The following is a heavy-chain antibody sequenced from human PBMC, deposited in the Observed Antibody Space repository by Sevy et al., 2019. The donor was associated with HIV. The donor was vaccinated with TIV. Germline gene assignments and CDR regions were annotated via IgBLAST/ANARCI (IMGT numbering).Heavy chain of an antibody. CDR2: IKEDGSDK. V-gene: IGHV3-7*03. CDR3: ARDKNHYDRSVYYDAFHI. D-gene: IGHD3-22*01. Sequence: GGSLRLSCAASGFTLSSFWMTWVRQAPGKGLEWVANIKEDGSDKNYLDSVKGRFTISRDNAKNSLYLQMNSLRAEDTAVYYCARDKNHYDRSVYYDAFHIWGQGTMVTVSS. CDR1: GFTLSSFW. J-gene: IGHJ3*02.